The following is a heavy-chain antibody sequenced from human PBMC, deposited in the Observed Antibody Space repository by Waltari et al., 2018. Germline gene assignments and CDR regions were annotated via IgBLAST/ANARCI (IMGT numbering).Heavy chain of an antibody. CDR1: NGSLNNPY. V-gene: IGHV4-59*11. D-gene: IGHD2-2*01. Sequence: QVHLQESGPGLVKPSETLSLTCTVSNGSLNNPYWCWIRQPPGKRMEWLGWINQITGDTSCKPDNEARVIIATEISKNQISLKLTSVTAADTAIYYGAREGSLYSSTGGWIGPWGQGMLVTVSS. CDR3: AREGSLYSSTGGWIGP. CDR2: INQITGDT. J-gene: IGHJ5*01.